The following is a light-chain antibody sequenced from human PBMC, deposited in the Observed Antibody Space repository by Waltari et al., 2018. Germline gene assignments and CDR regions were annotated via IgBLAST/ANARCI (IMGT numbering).Light chain of an antibody. CDR1: QIVTRT. J-gene: IGKJ1*01. Sequence: EIVLTQSPATLSLSPGARATLSCRASQIVTRTLAWYQQKPGQAPRLLIYGASNRATGIPDRFSGSGSGTDFSLTISRLEPEDFAVYYCQHYLRLPATFGQGTKVEIK. CDR2: GAS. V-gene: IGKV3-20*01. CDR3: QHYLRLPAT.